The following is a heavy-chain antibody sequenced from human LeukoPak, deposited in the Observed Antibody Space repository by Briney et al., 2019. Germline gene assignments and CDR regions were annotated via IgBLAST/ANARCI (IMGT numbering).Heavy chain of an antibody. V-gene: IGHV3-33*01. J-gene: IGHJ4*02. Sequence: GGSLRLSCAASGFTFNTYAMHWVRHAPGHGLEWVALIWDDGSHKFYSNSVRGQFTISRDNSKNTVYLQMNNLRPEDTAVYYCAREIFGSGSSPDFWGQVTLVTVSS. CDR3: AREIFGSGSSPDF. CDR2: IWDDGSHK. CDR1: GFTFNTYA. D-gene: IGHD3-10*01.